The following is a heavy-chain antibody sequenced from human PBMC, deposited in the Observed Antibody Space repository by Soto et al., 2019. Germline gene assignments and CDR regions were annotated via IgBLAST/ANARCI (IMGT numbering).Heavy chain of an antibody. J-gene: IGHJ4*02. CDR3: ALTQDRYGDYPYYFDY. CDR1: GYTFTSYD. D-gene: IGHD4-17*01. Sequence: ASVKVSCKASGYTFTSYDINCVRQATGQGLEWMGWMNPNSGNTGYAQKFQGRVTMTRNTSMSTAYMQLSSLRSEDTAVYYCALTQDRYGDYPYYFDYWGQGTLVTVSS. V-gene: IGHV1-8*01. CDR2: MNPNSGNT.